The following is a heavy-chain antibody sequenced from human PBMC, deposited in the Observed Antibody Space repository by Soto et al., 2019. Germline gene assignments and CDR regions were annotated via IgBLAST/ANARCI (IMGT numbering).Heavy chain of an antibody. J-gene: IGHJ4*02. CDR2: INSDGSST. CDR3: ARVDYYGSGRYPDY. CDR1: GFTFSSYW. V-gene: IGHV3-74*01. Sequence: GGSLRLSCAASGFTFSSYWMHWVRQAPGKGLVWVSRINSDGSSTSYADSVKGRFTISRDNAKNTLYLQMNSLRAEDTAVYYCARVDYYGSGRYPDYWGQGTLVTVSS. D-gene: IGHD3-10*01.